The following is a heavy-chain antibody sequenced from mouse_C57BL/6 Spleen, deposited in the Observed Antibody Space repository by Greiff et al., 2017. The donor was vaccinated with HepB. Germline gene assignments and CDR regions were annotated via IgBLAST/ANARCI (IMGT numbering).Heavy chain of an antibody. CDR2: IYYSGTI. J-gene: IGHJ2*01. CDR1: GISITTGNYR. D-gene: IGHD3-2*02. V-gene: IGHV3-5*01. Sequence: DVKLQESGPGLVKPSQPVFLTCTVTGISITTGNYRWSWIRQFPGNKLEWIGYIYYSGTITYNPSLTSRTTITRDTPKNQFFLEMNSLTAEDTATYYCARVEGGSGYYFDYWGQGTTLTVSS. CDR3: ARVEGGSGYYFDY.